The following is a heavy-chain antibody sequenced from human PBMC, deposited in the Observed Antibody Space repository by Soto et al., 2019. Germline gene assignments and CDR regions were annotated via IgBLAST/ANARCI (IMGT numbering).Heavy chain of an antibody. V-gene: IGHV1-69*01. CDR1: RDTCSNFA. Sequence: SLKGSCNVSRDTCSNFAISWVRQAPGQGLEWMGGIIPIFGTANYAQKFQGRVTITADESTSTAYMELSSLRSDDTAVYYCARGSSSPYYYGMDVWGQGTTVTVSS. J-gene: IGHJ6*02. D-gene: IGHD3-10*01. CDR3: ARGSSSPYYYGMDV. CDR2: IIPIFGTA.